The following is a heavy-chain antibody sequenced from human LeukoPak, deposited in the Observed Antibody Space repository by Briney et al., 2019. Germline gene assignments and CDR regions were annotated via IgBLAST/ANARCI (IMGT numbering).Heavy chain of an antibody. Sequence: GGSLRLSCAASGFTFDDYAMHWVRQAPGKGLEWVSGISWNSGSIGYADSVKGRFTISRDNAKNSLYLQMNSLRAEDTALYYCAKDSFYGSGSYYGAFDIWGQGTMVTVSS. CDR2: ISWNSGSI. J-gene: IGHJ3*02. D-gene: IGHD3-10*01. CDR3: AKDSFYGSGSYYGAFDI. V-gene: IGHV3-9*01. CDR1: GFTFDDYA.